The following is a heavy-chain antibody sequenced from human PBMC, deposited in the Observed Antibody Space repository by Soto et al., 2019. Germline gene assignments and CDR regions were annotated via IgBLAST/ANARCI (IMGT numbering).Heavy chain of an antibody. Sequence: QVQLVESGGGVVQPGRSLRLSCAASGFTFSSYAMHWVRQAPGKGLEWVAVISYDGSNKYYADSVKGRFTISRDNSKNTLYLQMNSLRAEDTAVYYCARVFAGSGRLVKRGMDVWGQGTTVTVSS. V-gene: IGHV3-30-3*01. CDR3: ARVFAGSGRLVKRGMDV. CDR1: GFTFSSYA. D-gene: IGHD3-10*01. J-gene: IGHJ6*02. CDR2: ISYDGSNK.